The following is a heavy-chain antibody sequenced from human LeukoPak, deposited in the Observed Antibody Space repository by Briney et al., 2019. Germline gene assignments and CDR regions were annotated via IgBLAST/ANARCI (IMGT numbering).Heavy chain of an antibody. CDR2: ISDSGGNT. Sequence: GGSLRLSCAASGFTFISCAMSWVRQAPGKGLEWVSAISDSGGNTYYADSVKGRFTISSDNSKNTLFLQMDSLRAEDTAIYYCAKDLAPAAYWGQGTLVTVSS. D-gene: IGHD6-25*01. V-gene: IGHV3-23*01. CDR3: AKDLAPAAY. J-gene: IGHJ4*02. CDR1: GFTFISCA.